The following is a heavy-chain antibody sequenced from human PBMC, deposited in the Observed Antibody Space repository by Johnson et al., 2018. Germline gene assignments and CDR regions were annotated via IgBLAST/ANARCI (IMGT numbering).Heavy chain of an antibody. J-gene: IGHJ3*01. CDR1: GFTFSNYN. Sequence: QVQLVQSGGGVVQPGRSLRLSCAASGFTFSNYNMHWVRQAPGQGLAWVAVISYDGSNKYDADSAKGRFTISKDNSKNTLYLQMNSMRAEDTAVYYRARDLGGHKYNFDAFDLWGQGTMVTVSS. V-gene: IGHV3-30-3*01. CDR2: ISYDGSNK. CDR3: ARDLGGHKYNFDAFDL. D-gene: IGHD3-16*01.